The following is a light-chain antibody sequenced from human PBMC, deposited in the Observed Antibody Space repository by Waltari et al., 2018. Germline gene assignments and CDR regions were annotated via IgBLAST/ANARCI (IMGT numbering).Light chain of an antibody. V-gene: IGKV2-30*01. CDR3: QQYYDTPQT. CDR2: QVS. CDR1: QSLVFSDGNTY. J-gene: IGKJ1*01. Sequence: EVVMTQSPLSLPVTLGQPASISCRSSQSLVFSDGNTYLNWCQQRPGQSPRRLIYQVSNRDSGVPDRFSGSGSGTDFTLKISRVEAEDVGVYYCQQYYDTPQTFGQGTKVEIK.